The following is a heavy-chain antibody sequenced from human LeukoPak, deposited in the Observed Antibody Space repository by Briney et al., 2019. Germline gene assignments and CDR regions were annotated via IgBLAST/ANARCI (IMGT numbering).Heavy chain of an antibody. CDR3: ARLGEYSYKD. CDR2: IYYSGST. V-gene: IGHV4-59*01. J-gene: IGHJ4*02. Sequence: PSETLSLTCTVSGGSISSYYWSWIRQPPGEGLEWIGYIYYSGSTNYNPSPKSRVTISVDTSKNQFSLKLSSVTAADTAVYYCARLGEYSYKDWGQGTLVTVSS. D-gene: IGHD5-18*01. CDR1: GGSISSYY.